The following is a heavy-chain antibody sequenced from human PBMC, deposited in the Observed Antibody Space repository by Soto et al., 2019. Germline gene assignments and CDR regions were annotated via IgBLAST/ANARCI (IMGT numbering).Heavy chain of an antibody. D-gene: IGHD6-13*01. Sequence: EVQLLESGGGLVQPGGSLRLSCAASGFTFSSYAMSWVRQAPGQGLEWVSAISGSGGSTYYADSVKGRFTIFRDNSKNTMYLQMNRLRADDTAVYYCEKLSHSSSGYLDAFDIWGQGTKVNVSS. CDR1: GFTFSSYA. J-gene: IGHJ3*02. V-gene: IGHV3-23*01. CDR3: EKLSHSSSGYLDAFDI. CDR2: ISGSGGST.